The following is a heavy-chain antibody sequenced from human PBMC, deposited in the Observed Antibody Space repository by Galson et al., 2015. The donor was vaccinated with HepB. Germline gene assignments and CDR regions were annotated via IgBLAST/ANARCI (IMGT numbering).Heavy chain of an antibody. CDR3: VKDRGGDQTTVTMYY. D-gene: IGHD4-17*01. V-gene: IGHV3-64D*06. CDR2: ISSNGGSI. J-gene: IGHJ4*02. CDR1: GFTFSSYA. Sequence: SLRLSCAASGFTFSSYAMHWVRQAPGKGLEYVSAISSNGGSIYYADSVKGRFTISRDNSKNTLYLQMSSLRAEDTAVYYCVKDRGGDQTTVTMYYWGQGTLVTVSS.